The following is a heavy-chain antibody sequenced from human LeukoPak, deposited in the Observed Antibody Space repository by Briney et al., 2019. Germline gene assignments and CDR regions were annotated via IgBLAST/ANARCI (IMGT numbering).Heavy chain of an antibody. Sequence: GGSLRLSCAASCFTISSYAMHWVRQAPGKGLEWVAFISYDGSNKYYADSVKGRFTISRDNSENTLYLQMNRHRHEDTAVYYCATTTVTTFYAFDIWGQGTMVTVSS. J-gene: IGHJ3*02. CDR2: ISYDGSNK. CDR1: CFTISSYA. V-gene: IGHV3-30*14. CDR3: ATTTVTTFYAFDI. D-gene: IGHD4-17*01.